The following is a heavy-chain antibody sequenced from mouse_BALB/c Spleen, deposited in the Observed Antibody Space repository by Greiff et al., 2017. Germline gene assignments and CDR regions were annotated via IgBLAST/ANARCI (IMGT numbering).Heavy chain of an antibody. CDR1: GFTFSSFG. J-gene: IGHJ2*01. CDR3: ARKGKMYYFDY. CDR2: ISSGSSTI. Sequence: EVKVEESGGGLVQPGGSRKLSCAASGFTFSSFGMHWVRQAPEKGLEWVAYISSGSSTIYYADTVKGRFTISRDNPKNTLFLQMTSLRSEDTAMYYCARKGKMYYFDYWGQGTTLTVSS. V-gene: IGHV5-17*02.